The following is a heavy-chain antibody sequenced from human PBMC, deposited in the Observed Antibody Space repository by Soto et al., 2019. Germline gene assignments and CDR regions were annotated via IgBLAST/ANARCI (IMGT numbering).Heavy chain of an antibody. V-gene: IGHV4-4*02. CDR2: TYHSGTT. Sequence: QVQLQESGPGLVQPSGTLSLTCAVSGDSINNSHWWSWVRQTPGKGLEWIGETYHSGTTNYNPSLKTRVPISIDTSKNQFSLKMNSVTAADTAVYYCAREVNSSPARGPNWFDPWGQGTLVTVSS. D-gene: IGHD6-13*01. CDR3: AREVNSSPARGPNWFDP. CDR1: GDSINNSHW. J-gene: IGHJ5*02.